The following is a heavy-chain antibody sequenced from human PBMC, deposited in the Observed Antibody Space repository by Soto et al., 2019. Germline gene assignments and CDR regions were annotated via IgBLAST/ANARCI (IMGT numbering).Heavy chain of an antibody. CDR3: AGGRCHVNNWFDP. V-gene: IGHV4-61*01. J-gene: IGHJ5*02. Sequence: QVQLQESGPGLVKPSETLSLTCTVSGGSVSSPTYYWSWIRQPPGKGLEWIGYMYYSGSTNHTPSLRSRVTISLDTAKNQFSLKLSYVTAADTAVYYCAGGRCHVNNWFDPWGQGTLVTVSS. D-gene: IGHD2-8*01. CDR2: MYYSGST. CDR1: GGSVSSPTYY.